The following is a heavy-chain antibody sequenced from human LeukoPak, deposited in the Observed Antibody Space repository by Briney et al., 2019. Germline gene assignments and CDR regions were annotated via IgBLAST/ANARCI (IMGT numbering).Heavy chain of an antibody. D-gene: IGHD6-6*01. CDR1: GFTFSSYA. Sequence: GGSLRLSCAASGFTFSSYAMHWVRQAPGKGLEWVAVISYDGSNKYYADSVKGRFTISRDNAKNSLYLQMNSLRAEDTAVYYCARGGGIAARRGFFYYYMDVWGKGTTVTVSS. CDR3: ARGGGIAARRGFFYYYMDV. J-gene: IGHJ6*03. CDR2: ISYDGSNK. V-gene: IGHV3-30-3*01.